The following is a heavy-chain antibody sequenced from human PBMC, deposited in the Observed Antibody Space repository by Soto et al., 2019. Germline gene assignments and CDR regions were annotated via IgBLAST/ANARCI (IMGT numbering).Heavy chain of an antibody. V-gene: IGHV1-18*01. CDR1: GYLFTTYG. D-gene: IGHD3-22*01. CDR3: ARDYCIGMRCSEDWYFDF. CDR2: ISGYNGVT. J-gene: IGHJ2*01. Sequence: QVQLMQSEAEVKKPGASVKLSCKASGYLFTTYGITWVRQAPGQEPEWMGRISGYNGVTTYAQKVQGRVTMTTDTSTNTAYMELRALTSDDTAVYYCARDYCIGMRCSEDWYFDFWGRGTLVTVSS.